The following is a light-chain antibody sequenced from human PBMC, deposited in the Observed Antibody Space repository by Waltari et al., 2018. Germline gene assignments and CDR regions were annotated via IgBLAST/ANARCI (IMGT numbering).Light chain of an antibody. CDR2: GAS. CDR1: QSVSSN. Sequence: EIVMTQSPATMSVSPGESATLSSRASQSVSSNLAWYQQKPGPAPRLLIYGASTRATGIPARFSGSGSGTEFTLTISSLQSEDFAVYYCQQYNDWLYTFGQGTKLEIK. V-gene: IGKV3D-15*01. CDR3: QQYNDWLYT. J-gene: IGKJ2*01.